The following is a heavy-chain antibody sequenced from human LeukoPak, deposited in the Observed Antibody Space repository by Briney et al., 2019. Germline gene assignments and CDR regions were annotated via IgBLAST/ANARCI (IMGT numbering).Heavy chain of an antibody. Sequence: SETLSLTCTVSGGSISSYYWSWIRQPPGKGLEWIGYIYYSGSTNYNPSLKSRVTISVDTSKNQFSLKLSSVTAADTAVYYCARRRGSSSWYGFDPWGQGNLVTVSS. D-gene: IGHD6-13*01. CDR2: IYYSGST. CDR3: ARRRGSSSWYGFDP. CDR1: GGSISSYY. J-gene: IGHJ5*02. V-gene: IGHV4-59*08.